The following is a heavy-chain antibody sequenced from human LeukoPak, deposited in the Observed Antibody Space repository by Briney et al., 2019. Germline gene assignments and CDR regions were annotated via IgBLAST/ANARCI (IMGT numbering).Heavy chain of an antibody. CDR2: MNPNNGKT. CDR3: VRDGEGVAISVNYWFDP. V-gene: IGHV1-8*01. D-gene: IGHD3-10*01. Sequence: ASVKVSCKASGFTFTSHDYNWVRQASGRGLEWMGWMNPNNGKTGYAQKFQGRVTMTRDTSTSTAYMELRGLISEDTAVYYCVRDGEGVAISVNYWFDPWGQGTLVTVSS. J-gene: IGHJ5*02. CDR1: GFTFTSHD.